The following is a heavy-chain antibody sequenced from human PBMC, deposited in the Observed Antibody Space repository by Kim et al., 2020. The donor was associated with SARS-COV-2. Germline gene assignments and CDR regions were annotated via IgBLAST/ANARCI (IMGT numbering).Heavy chain of an antibody. D-gene: IGHD3-3*01. CDR2: IYYSGST. V-gene: IGHV4-31*03. CDR1: GGSISSGGYY. J-gene: IGHJ3*02. Sequence: SETLSLTCTVSGGSISSGGYYWSWIRQHPGKGLEWIGYIYYSGSTYYNPSLKSRVTISVDTSKNQFSLKLSSVTAADTAVYYCARDMLSKGVAINPEAFDICGQGTMVTVSS. CDR3: ARDMLSKGVAINPEAFDI.